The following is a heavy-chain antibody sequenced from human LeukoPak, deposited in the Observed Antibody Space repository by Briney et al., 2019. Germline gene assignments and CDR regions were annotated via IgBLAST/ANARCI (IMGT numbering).Heavy chain of an antibody. Sequence: SVKVSCKASGGTFSSYAISWVRQAPGQGLEWMGGIIPIFGTANYAQKFQGRVTITTDESTSTAYMELSSLRSEDTAVYYCGGTAIGNDAFDIWGQGTMVTVS. CDR2: IIPIFGTA. D-gene: IGHD2-21*02. V-gene: IGHV1-69*05. CDR1: GGTFSSYA. J-gene: IGHJ3*02. CDR3: GGTAIGNDAFDI.